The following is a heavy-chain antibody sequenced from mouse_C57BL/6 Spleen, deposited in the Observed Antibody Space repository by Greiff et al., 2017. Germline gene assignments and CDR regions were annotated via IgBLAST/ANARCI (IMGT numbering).Heavy chain of an antibody. CDR2: IYPGSGNT. CDR1: GYSFTSYY. J-gene: IGHJ1*03. Sequence: QAQLQQSGPELVKPGASVKISCKASGYSFTSYYIHWVKQRPGQGLEWIGWIYPGSGNTKYNEKFKGKATLTADTSSSTAYMQLSSLTSEDSAVYYCARAGTDWYFDVWGTGTTVTVSS. D-gene: IGHD4-1*01. V-gene: IGHV1-66*01. CDR3: ARAGTDWYFDV.